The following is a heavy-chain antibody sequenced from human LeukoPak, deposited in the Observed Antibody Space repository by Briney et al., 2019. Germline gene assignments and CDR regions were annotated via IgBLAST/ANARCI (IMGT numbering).Heavy chain of an antibody. CDR2: ISSSGNTM. Sequence: GGSLRLSCAASGFTFSSNEMNWVRQAPGKGLEWLSYISSSGNTMYYADSVKGRFTISRDNAKNSVYLQMNSLRAEDTGVYYCARGLAVSSNYWGQGTLVTVSS. D-gene: IGHD6-19*01. CDR3: ARGLAVSSNY. V-gene: IGHV3-48*03. J-gene: IGHJ4*02. CDR1: GFTFSSNE.